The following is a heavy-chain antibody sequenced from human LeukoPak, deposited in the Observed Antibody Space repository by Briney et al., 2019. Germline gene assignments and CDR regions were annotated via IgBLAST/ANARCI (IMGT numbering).Heavy chain of an antibody. Sequence: GGSLRLSCAASGFTFDDYAMHWVRQAPGKGLEWVSGIGWNSGSIGYADSVKGRFTISRDNAKNSLYLQMNSLRAEDTAVYYCARASSYSSSWFEPYYYYYGMDVWGQGTTVTVSS. CDR2: IGWNSGSI. J-gene: IGHJ6*02. D-gene: IGHD6-13*01. CDR3: ARASSYSSSWFEPYYYYYGMDV. V-gene: IGHV3-9*01. CDR1: GFTFDDYA.